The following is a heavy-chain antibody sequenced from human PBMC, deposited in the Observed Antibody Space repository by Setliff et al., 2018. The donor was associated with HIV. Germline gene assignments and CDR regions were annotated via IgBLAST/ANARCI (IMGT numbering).Heavy chain of an antibody. CDR2: IHTGGNT. J-gene: IGHJ5*02. CDR1: GDSITSGTYY. V-gene: IGHV4-61*02. Sequence: SETLSLTCTVSGDSITSGTYYWSWIRQPAGMRLEWIGRIHTGGNTNYNPSLKSRVTISVDTSKSQFSLKLSSLTAADTAVYYCARGRTQWPNYNYFDPWGLGTLVTVSS. D-gene: IGHD6-19*01. CDR3: ARGRTQWPNYNYFDP.